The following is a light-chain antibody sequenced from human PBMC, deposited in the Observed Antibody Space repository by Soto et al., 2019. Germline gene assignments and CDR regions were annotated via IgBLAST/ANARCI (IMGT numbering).Light chain of an antibody. J-gene: IGLJ1*01. CDR2: EGT. Sequence: QSALTQPASVTGSPGQSITISCTGTRSDVGSFNLVSWYQQHPGKAPKLMIYEGTKRPSGVSNRFSGSKSGNTASLTISGLQADDEADYYCCSYAGATTYVFGPGTKVTVL. CDR3: CSYAGATTYV. CDR1: RSDVGSFNL. V-gene: IGLV2-23*01.